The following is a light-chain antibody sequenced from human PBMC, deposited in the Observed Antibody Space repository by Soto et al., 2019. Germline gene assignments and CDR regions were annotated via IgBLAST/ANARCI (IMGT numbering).Light chain of an antibody. CDR2: GAS. CDR3: QSYNDWPFG. J-gene: IGKJ2*01. V-gene: IGKV3-15*01. CDR1: ETLISW. Sequence: EIVLTQSPATLSVSPGERVTLSCSASETLISWLAWYHQKPGQAPRLLIYGASTRATGVTARFSGSGSATDFTLNIISVQSEDFAFYYCQSYNDWPFGVGQAMMLEI.